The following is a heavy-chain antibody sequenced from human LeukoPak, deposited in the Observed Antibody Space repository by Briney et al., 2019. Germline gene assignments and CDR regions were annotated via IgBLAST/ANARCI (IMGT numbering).Heavy chain of an antibody. CDR3: ARKNDFDI. Sequence: SETLSLTCTVSGGSISSDHWDWIRQPPGKGLEWIGCIYYSGRTYYNPSLKSRVSISVDMSKSQFSLRLTSVTAADTTVYYCARKNDFDIWGQGTLVTVSS. D-gene: IGHD2/OR15-2a*01. CDR2: IYYSGRT. J-gene: IGHJ3*02. V-gene: IGHV4-59*01. CDR1: GGSISSDH.